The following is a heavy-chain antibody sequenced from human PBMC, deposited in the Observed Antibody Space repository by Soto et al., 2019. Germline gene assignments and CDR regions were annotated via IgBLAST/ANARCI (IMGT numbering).Heavy chain of an antibody. CDR2: ISGSGGST. CDR3: AKVRGLNCSGGSCYGPAYYYYYGMDV. J-gene: IGHJ6*02. CDR1: GFTFSSYA. V-gene: IGHV3-23*01. Sequence: GSLRLSCAASGFTFSSYAMSWVRQAPGKGLEWVSAISGSGGSTYYADSVKGRFTISRDNSKNTLYLQMNSLRAEDTAVYYCAKVRGLNCSGGSCYGPAYYYYYGMDVWGQGTTVTAP. D-gene: IGHD2-15*01.